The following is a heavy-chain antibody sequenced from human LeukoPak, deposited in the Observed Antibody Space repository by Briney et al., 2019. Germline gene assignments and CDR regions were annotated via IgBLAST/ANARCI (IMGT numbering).Heavy chain of an antibody. J-gene: IGHJ6*03. Sequence: GGSLRLSCAASGFTFSNYYMTWVRQAPGEGLEWVANIKPDGSEKYYVDSVRGRFTICRDNAKNSLYLQMNSVRAEETAVYYCARYLWDIVVVPSDYMDVWGKGTTVTVSS. CDR3: ARYLWDIVVVPSDYMDV. V-gene: IGHV3-7*01. D-gene: IGHD2-2*01. CDR1: GFTFSNYY. CDR2: IKPDGSEK.